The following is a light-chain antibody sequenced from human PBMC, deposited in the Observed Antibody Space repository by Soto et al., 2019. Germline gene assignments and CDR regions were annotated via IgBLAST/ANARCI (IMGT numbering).Light chain of an antibody. J-gene: IGKJ1*01. V-gene: IGKV3-15*01. CDR1: QSVSSN. Sequence: EIVMTHSPATLSVSPLERAALXWMASQSVSSNLAWYQQKPGQAPRLLIYGASTRATGIPARFSGSGSGTEFTLTISSLQSEDFAVYYCQQYNNWPHTFGQGTKVDIK. CDR2: GAS. CDR3: QQYNNWPHT.